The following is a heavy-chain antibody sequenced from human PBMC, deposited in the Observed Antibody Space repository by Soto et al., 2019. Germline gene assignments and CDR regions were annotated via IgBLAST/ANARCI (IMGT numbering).Heavy chain of an antibody. CDR3: ARGYSWLPRFTNYYYYMDV. D-gene: IGHD3-22*01. Sequence: ASVKVSCKASGYTFTSYDINWVRQATGQGLEWMGWMNPNSGNTGYAQKFQGRVTMTRNTSISTAYMELSSLRSEDTAVYYCARGYSWLPRFTNYYYYMDVWGKGTTVTVSS. V-gene: IGHV1-8*01. CDR2: MNPNSGNT. CDR1: GYTFTSYD. J-gene: IGHJ6*03.